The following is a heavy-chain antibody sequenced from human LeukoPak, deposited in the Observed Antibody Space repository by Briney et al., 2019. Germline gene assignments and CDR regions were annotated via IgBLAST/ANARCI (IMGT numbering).Heavy chain of an antibody. CDR1: GFTFSSYA. Sequence: GGSLRLSCAASGFTFSSYAMSWVRQAPGKGLEWVSAISGSGGSTYYADSVKGRFTISRDNSKNTLYLQMNSLRAEDTAVYYCARDSELTWEKPVYYFDYWGQGTLVTVSS. V-gene: IGHV3-23*01. CDR3: ARDSELTWEKPVYYFDY. J-gene: IGHJ4*02. CDR2: ISGSGGST. D-gene: IGHD1-26*01.